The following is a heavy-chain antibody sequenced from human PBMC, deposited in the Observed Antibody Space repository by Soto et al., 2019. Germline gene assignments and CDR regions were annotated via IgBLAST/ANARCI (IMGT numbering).Heavy chain of an antibody. V-gene: IGHV1-69*13. CDR2: IIPIFGTA. J-gene: IGHJ6*02. D-gene: IGHD3-10*01. CDR3: ARDTSHYYGSGSQYGMDV. Sequence: ASVKVSCKASGGTFSSYAISWVLQAPGQGLEWMGGIIPIFGTANYAQKFQGRVTITADESTSTAYMELSSLRSEDTAVYYCARDTSHYYGSGSQYGMDVWGQGTTVTVSS. CDR1: GGTFSSYA.